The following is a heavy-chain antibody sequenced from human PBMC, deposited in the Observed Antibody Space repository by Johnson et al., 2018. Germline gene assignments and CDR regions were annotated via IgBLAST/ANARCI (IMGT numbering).Heavy chain of an antibody. V-gene: IGHV3-23*01. Sequence: VQLQESGGGLVQPGGSLRLSCAASGFTFTSYAMGWVRQAPGKGLEWVSDISGSGASTYYADSVKGRFTLSSDHANNTLYLQRNSLGAEDTAVNYCAKDRDWCGYHGDAFDIWGQGTMVTVSS. D-gene: IGHD3-3*01. CDR1: GFTFTSYA. J-gene: IGHJ3*02. CDR3: AKDRDWCGYHGDAFDI. CDR2: ISGSGAST.